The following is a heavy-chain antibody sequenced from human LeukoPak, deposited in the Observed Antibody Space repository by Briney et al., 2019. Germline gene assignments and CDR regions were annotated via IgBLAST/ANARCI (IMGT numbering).Heavy chain of an antibody. V-gene: IGHV4-4*02. CDR3: AKAAAYNMDV. CDR1: GDSISDNKW. D-gene: IGHD5-24*01. J-gene: IGHJ6*04. Sequence: PSGTLSLTCAVSGDSISDNKWWSWVRQPPGKGLEWIGEIFSSGVTNYNPSLKSRVTILIDKSGNQFSLRLSSVTAADTAIYYCAKAAAYNMDVWGKGTTVTVSS. CDR2: IFSSGVT.